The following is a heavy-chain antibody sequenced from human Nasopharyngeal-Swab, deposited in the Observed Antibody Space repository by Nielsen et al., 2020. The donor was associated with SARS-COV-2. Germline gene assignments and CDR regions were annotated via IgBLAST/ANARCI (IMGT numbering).Heavy chain of an antibody. Sequence: SETLSLTCTVSGGSISSYYWSWIRQPPGKGLEWIGYIYYSGSTNYNPSLKSRVTISVDTSKNQFSLELSSVTAADTAVYYCARDYCSSTSCYGPSYYYGMDVWGQGTTVTVSS. CDR3: ARDYCSSTSCYGPSYYYGMDV. D-gene: IGHD2-2*01. CDR1: GGSISSYY. J-gene: IGHJ6*02. V-gene: IGHV4-59*01. CDR2: IYYSGST.